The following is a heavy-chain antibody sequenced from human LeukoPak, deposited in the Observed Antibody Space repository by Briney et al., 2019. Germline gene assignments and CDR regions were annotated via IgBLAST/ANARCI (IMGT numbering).Heavy chain of an antibody. CDR1: GFTFSSYG. CDR2: INHSGST. D-gene: IGHD6-13*01. Sequence: PGGSLRLSCAASGFTFSSYGMSWIRQPPGKGLEWIGEINHSGSTNYNPSLKSRVTISVDTSKNQFSLKLSSVTAADTAVYYCARRGTGYSSSWYPWGQGTLVTVSS. J-gene: IGHJ5*02. V-gene: IGHV4-34*01. CDR3: ARRGTGYSSSWYP.